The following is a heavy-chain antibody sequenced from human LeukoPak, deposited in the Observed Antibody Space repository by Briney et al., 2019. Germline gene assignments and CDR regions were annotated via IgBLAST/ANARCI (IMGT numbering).Heavy chain of an antibody. CDR1: GFIFNDYA. J-gene: IGHJ4*02. CDR3: ARDLKGGVGATSFDY. Sequence: GGSLRLSCKASGFIFNDYAMHWVRQAPGRGLEWVAVIWYDGSEKYYADSVKGRFTISRDNSKNTLHLQMNSLRAEDTAIYYCARDLKGGVGATSFDYWGRGALVTVSS. D-gene: IGHD1-26*01. V-gene: IGHV3-33*08. CDR2: IWYDGSEK.